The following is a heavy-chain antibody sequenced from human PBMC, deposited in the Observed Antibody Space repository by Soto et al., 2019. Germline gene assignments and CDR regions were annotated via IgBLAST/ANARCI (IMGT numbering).Heavy chain of an antibody. V-gene: IGHV1-69*19. CDR3: AIGTRSTWACDF. CDR2: IIPLTETP. D-gene: IGHD1-26*01. J-gene: IGHJ4*02. Sequence: QVQVVQSGAEVKKPGSSVKVSCEASGGTFSDYAISWVRQAPGQGLEWMGGIIPLTETPVYAPTVQGRLSISADEATSVAYMELTTLRPDDTAVYFCAIGTRSTWACDFWGQGTLVTVSS. CDR1: GGTFSDYA.